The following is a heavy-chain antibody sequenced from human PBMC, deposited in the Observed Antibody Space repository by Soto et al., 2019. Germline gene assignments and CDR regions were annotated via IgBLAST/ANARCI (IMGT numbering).Heavy chain of an antibody. V-gene: IGHV4-39*01. J-gene: IGHJ3*02. CDR3: ARQEDIVVVVAADEEADAFDI. D-gene: IGHD2-15*01. CDR1: GGSISSSSYY. CDR2: IYYSGST. Sequence: QLQLQESGPGLVKPSETLSLTCTVSGGSISSSSYYWGWIRQPPGKGLEWIGSIYYSGSTYYNPSLKSRVTISVDTSKNQFSLKLSSVTAADTAVYYCARQEDIVVVVAADEEADAFDIWGQGTMVTVSS.